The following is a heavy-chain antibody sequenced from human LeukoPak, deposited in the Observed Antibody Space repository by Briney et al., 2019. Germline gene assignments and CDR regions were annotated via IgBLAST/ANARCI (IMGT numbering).Heavy chain of an antibody. CDR2: ISYDGSNK. CDR1: GFTFSSYA. J-gene: IGHJ4*02. D-gene: IGHD1-14*01. CDR3: ARGARRYYFDY. Sequence: PGGSLRLSCAASGFTFSSYAMHWVRQAPGKGLEWVAVISYDGSNKYYADSVKGRFTISRDNSKNTLYLQMNSLRAEDTAVYYCARGARRYYFDYWGRGTLVTVSS. V-gene: IGHV3-30-3*01.